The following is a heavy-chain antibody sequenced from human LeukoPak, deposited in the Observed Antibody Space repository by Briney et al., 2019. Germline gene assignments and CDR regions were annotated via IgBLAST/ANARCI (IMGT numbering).Heavy chain of an antibody. CDR1: GLTFSGYG. J-gene: IGHJ6*02. D-gene: IGHD6-6*01. Sequence: GGSLRLSCAASGLTFSGYGMNWVRQAPGKGLECVSHISSSGSTTYYPDSVKGRFTISRDNAKNTLYLQMNSLRAEDTAVYYCAKVESSSSGYGMDVWGQGTTVTVSS. CDR3: AKVESSSSGYGMDV. CDR2: ISSSGSTT. V-gene: IGHV3-48*01.